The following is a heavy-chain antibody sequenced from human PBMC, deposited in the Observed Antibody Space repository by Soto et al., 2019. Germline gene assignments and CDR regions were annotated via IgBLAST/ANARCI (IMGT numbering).Heavy chain of an antibody. CDR2: ISSSSSYI. Sequence: EVQLVESGGGLVKPGGSLRLSCAASGFTFSSYSMNWVRRAPGKGLEWVSSISSSSSYIYYADSVKGRFTISRDNAKNSLYLQMNSLRAEDTAVYYCARDLISGSYYNYYYGMDVWGQGTTVTVSS. V-gene: IGHV3-21*01. J-gene: IGHJ6*02. CDR3: ARDLISGSYYNYYYGMDV. CDR1: GFTFSSYS. D-gene: IGHD1-26*01.